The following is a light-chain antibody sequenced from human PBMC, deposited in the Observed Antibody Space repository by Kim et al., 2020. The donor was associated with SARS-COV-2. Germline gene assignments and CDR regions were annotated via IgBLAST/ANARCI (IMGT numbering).Light chain of an antibody. V-gene: IGLV1-44*01. CDR2: SNN. Sequence: QSVLTQPPSASGTPEQRVTISCSGSSSNIGSNNVVWYQQLPGAAPNLLIYSNNQRPSGIPDLFSGSRSGTSASLAISGLQSGDEADYYCAVWDDSLKQGVFGGGTQLTVL. CDR1: SSNIGSNN. J-gene: IGLJ3*02. CDR3: AVWDDSLKQGV.